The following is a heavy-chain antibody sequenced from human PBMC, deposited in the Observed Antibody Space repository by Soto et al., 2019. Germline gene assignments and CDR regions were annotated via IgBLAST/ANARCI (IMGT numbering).Heavy chain of an antibody. CDR2: ISAYNGNT. J-gene: IGHJ5*02. CDR1: GYTFTSYG. CDR3: ARVGYYDFWSGYYHNWFDP. D-gene: IGHD3-3*01. Sequence: QVQLVQSGAEVKKPGASVKVSCKASGYTFTSYGISWVRQAPGQGLEWMGWISAYNGNTNYAQKLQGRVTMTTDTSASTAYMELRSLRSDDTAVYYCARVGYYDFWSGYYHNWFDPWGQGTLVTVSS. V-gene: IGHV1-18*01.